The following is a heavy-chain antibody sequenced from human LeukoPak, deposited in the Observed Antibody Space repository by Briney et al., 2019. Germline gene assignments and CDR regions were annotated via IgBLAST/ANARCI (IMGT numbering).Heavy chain of an antibody. V-gene: IGHV1-69*05. J-gene: IGHJ6*03. CDR1: GGTFSSYA. Sequence: SVKVSCKASGGTFSSYAISWVRQAPGQGLEWMGGIIPIFGTANYAQKFQGRVTITTDESTSTAYMELSSLRSEDTAVYYCARGRYFDWLQVGPPTTWYYMDVWGKGTTVTVSS. D-gene: IGHD3-9*01. CDR2: IIPIFGTA. CDR3: ARGRYFDWLQVGPPTTWYYMDV.